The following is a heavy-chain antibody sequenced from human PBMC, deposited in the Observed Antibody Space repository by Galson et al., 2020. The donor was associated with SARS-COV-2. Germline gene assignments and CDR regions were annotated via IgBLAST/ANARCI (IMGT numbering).Heavy chain of an antibody. Sequence: ETSETLSLTCAVSGYSISSSNWWGWIRQPPGKGLEWIGNIYYDGTTYYNPSLKSRVTMSVDTSKNQFSLKLNSVTAVDTAMYYCARRGQGGWVDPWGQGTLVTVSS. CDR3: ARRGQGGWVDP. D-gene: IGHD3-16*01. V-gene: IGHV4-28*01. J-gene: IGHJ5*02. CDR2: IYYDGTT. CDR1: GYSISSSNW.